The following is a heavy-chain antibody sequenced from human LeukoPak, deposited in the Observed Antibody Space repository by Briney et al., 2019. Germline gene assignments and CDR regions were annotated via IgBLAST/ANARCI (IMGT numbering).Heavy chain of an antibody. CDR1: GFSFSSYS. V-gene: IGHV3-48*01. D-gene: IGHD2-2*01. J-gene: IGHJ6*03. CDR3: ARAYCSSNSCYVNYMDV. Sequence: GGSLRLSCAASGFSFSSYSMNWVRQAPGKGLEWVSYISSSSNTIHYADSVKGRFTSSRDNAKNSLYLQMNSLRAEDTAVYYCARAYCSSNSCYVNYMDVWGKGTTVTVSS. CDR2: ISSSSNTI.